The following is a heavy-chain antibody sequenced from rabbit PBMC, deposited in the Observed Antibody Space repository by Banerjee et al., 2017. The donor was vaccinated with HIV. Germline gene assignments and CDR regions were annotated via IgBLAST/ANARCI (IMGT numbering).Heavy chain of an antibody. J-gene: IGHJ4*01. Sequence: QSLEESGGDLVQPEGSLALTCKASGFTISSSYYMCWVRQAPGKGREWIGCIYAGSGSTWYASWAKGRFTISKTSSTTVTLQMTSRTAADTATYFCAKNSYDDYGDSMGLNLWGPGTLVTVS. CDR2: IYAGSGST. CDR3: AKNSYDDYGDSMGLNL. V-gene: IGHV1S40*01. CDR1: GFTISSSYY. D-gene: IGHD2-1*01.